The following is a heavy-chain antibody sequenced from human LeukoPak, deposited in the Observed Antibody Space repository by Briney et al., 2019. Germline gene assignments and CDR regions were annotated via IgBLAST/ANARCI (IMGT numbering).Heavy chain of an antibody. CDR1: GFTFSSYS. CDR3: AKEATGVVAATSDWFDP. Sequence: GGSLRLACAASGFTFSSYSMHWVRHAPGKGLVWVSYISSKRSTIYYADSVKGRFTISRDNAKNSLYLQMNSLRAEDTAVYYCAKEATGVVAATSDWFDPWGQGPLVTVSS. V-gene: IGHV3-48*01. J-gene: IGHJ5*02. CDR2: ISSKRSTI. D-gene: IGHD2-15*01.